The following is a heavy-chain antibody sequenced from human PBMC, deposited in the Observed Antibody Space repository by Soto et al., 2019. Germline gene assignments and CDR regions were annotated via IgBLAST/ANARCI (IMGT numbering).Heavy chain of an antibody. CDR3: TTTFVVVVAATAGGGAFDI. V-gene: IGHV3-15*07. D-gene: IGHD2-15*01. J-gene: IGHJ3*02. CDR2: IKSKTDGGTT. Sequence: GGSLRLSCAASGLTFSNAWMNWVRQAPGKGLEWVGRIKSKTDGGTTDYGAPVKGRFTISRDDSENTLYLEMNSLKTEDTAVYYCTTTFVVVVAATAGGGAFDIWGQGTMVT. CDR1: GLTFSNAW.